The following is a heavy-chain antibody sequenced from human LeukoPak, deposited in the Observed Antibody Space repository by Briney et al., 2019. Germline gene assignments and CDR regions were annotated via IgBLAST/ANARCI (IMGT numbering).Heavy chain of an antibody. CDR2: LYSGGTT. Sequence: GGSLRLSCAASGFTFSNYAMSWVRRAPGKGLEWVSVLYSGGTTFYADSVRGRFTISRDNSKNTLYLQMNSLRADDTAVYYCASPSPGGGAAGLFDYWGRGTLVTVSS. CDR1: GFTFSNYA. V-gene: IGHV3-53*05. D-gene: IGHD6-13*01. CDR3: ASPSPGGGAAGLFDY. J-gene: IGHJ4*02.